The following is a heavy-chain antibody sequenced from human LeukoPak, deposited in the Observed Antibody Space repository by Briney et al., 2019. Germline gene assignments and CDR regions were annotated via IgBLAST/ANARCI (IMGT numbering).Heavy chain of an antibody. V-gene: IGHV3-30-3*01. CDR3: ARGTDAIHFGELLVGDY. D-gene: IGHD3-10*01. J-gene: IGHJ4*02. Sequence: LRLPCAASGFTFSSYAMHRGRPAPGQGLGWVAVITYDGSNKYYADSVKSRFTISRDNSKNTLYLQMNSLRAEDTAVYYCARGTDAIHFGELLVGDYWGQGTLVTVSS. CDR2: ITYDGSNK. CDR1: GFTFSSYA.